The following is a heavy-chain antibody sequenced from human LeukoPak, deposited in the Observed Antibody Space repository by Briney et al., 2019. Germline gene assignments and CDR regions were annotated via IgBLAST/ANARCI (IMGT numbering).Heavy chain of an antibody. Sequence: GGSLRLSCAGSGFTFRNYAMSWVRQAPGKGLEWVSAISGAGYNTYYADSVKGRFTLSRDNSKNTLFLQMNSLRAEDTAVYYCASQRFTGSWTYFDSWGQGTLVTVSS. CDR2: ISGAGYNT. J-gene: IGHJ4*02. CDR1: GFTFRNYA. CDR3: ASQRFTGSWTYFDS. D-gene: IGHD3/OR15-3a*01. V-gene: IGHV3-23*01.